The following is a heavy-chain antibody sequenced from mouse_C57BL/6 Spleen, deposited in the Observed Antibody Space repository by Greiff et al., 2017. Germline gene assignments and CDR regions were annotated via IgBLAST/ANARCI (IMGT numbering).Heavy chain of an antibody. D-gene: IGHD1-1*01. J-gene: IGHJ4*01. CDR2: IDPSDSYP. V-gene: IGHV1-50*01. Sequence: VQLQQPGAELVKPGASVKLSCKASGYTFTSYWMQWVKQRPGQGLEWIGEIDPSDSYPNYNQKLKGKATLTVDTSSSHAYMQLSSLTSEDSAVYDCARCITTVVSYYAMDYWGQGTSVTVS. CDR3: ARCITTVVSYYAMDY. CDR1: GYTFTSYW.